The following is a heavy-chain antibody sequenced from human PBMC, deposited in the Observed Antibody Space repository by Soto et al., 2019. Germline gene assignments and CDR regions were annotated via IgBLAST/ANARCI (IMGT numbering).Heavy chain of an antibody. CDR2: IIPLFGTT. V-gene: IGHV1-69*01. Sequence: QVQVVQSGVEVRRPGSSVKVSCKASGDPFTNCVISWVRQASGQGLEWMGGIIPLFGTTDFAQRFQGRLTITADESTTTAYMELSRLRSEETATYYCAAELGFGKLSVVWGQGTKVIVYS. J-gene: IGHJ4*02. CDR1: GDPFTNCV. CDR3: AAELGFGKLSVV. D-gene: IGHD3-10*01.